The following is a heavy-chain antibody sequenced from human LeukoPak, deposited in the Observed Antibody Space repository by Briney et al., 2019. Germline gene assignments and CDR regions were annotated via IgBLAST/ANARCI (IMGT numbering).Heavy chain of an antibody. J-gene: IGHJ4*02. Sequence: EASVKVSCKASGYTFTSYGISWLRQAPGQGLEWMGWISAYNGNTNYAQKLQGRVTMTTDTSTSTAYMELRSLRSDDTAVYYCARGLFDYYDSSGYSYYFDYWGQGTLVTVSS. V-gene: IGHV1-18*01. D-gene: IGHD3-22*01. CDR2: ISAYNGNT. CDR1: GYTFTSYG. CDR3: ARGLFDYYDSSGYSYYFDY.